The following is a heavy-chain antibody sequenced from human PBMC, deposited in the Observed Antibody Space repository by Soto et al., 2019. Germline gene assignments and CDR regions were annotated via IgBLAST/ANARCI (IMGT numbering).Heavy chain of an antibody. CDR1: GYTFTNHV. CDR2: IIAGNGRT. J-gene: IGHJ3*02. D-gene: IGHD3-22*01. Sequence: ASVKVSCKASGYTFTNHVIHWVRQAPGQSLEWLGWIIAGNGRTTYSQNFQGRVTISRDTSANTTYMELSSLRSEDTALYYCARQTIVVAGYVFDIWGQGTMVTVS. V-gene: IGHV1-3*01. CDR3: ARQTIVVAGYVFDI.